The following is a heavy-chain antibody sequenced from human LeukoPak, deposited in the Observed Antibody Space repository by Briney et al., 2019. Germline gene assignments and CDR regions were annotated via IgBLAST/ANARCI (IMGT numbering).Heavy chain of an antibody. CDR3: AKVGPASWEVSPLVYFDF. V-gene: IGHV3-23*01. CDR2: VSGSSYTK. CDR1: GFTFGHYA. D-gene: IGHD1-26*01. J-gene: IGHJ4*02. Sequence: PGGSLRLSCAASGFTFGHYAMTWVRQAPGKGLEWVSSVSGSSYTKYYGDSVKGRFTISRDNSKNTLYLLMNSLRVEDTAMYYCAKVGPASWEVSPLVYFDFWGQGTLVTVSS.